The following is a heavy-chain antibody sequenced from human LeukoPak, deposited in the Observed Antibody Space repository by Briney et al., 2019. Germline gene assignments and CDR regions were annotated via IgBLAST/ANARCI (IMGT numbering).Heavy chain of an antibody. Sequence: HPGRSLRLSCAASGFTFSSYGMHWVRQAPGKGLEWVAVISYDGSNKYYADSVKGRFTISRDNSKNTLYLQMNSLRAEGTAVYYCVPTVTSASFDYWGQGTLVTVSS. CDR1: GFTFSSYG. V-gene: IGHV3-30*19. J-gene: IGHJ4*02. D-gene: IGHD4-17*01. CDR3: VPTVTSASFDY. CDR2: ISYDGSNK.